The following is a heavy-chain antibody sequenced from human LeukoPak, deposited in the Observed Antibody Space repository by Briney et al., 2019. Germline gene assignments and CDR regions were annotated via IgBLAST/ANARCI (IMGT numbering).Heavy chain of an antibody. V-gene: IGHV4-34*01. Sequence: SETLSLTCAVYGGSFSGYYWSWIRQPPGKGLEWIGEVNHSGSTNYNPSLKSRVTISVDTSKNQFSLKLSSVTAADTAVYYCARGREELVVPAYYFDYWGQGTLVTVSS. J-gene: IGHJ4*02. CDR3: ARGREELVVPAYYFDY. CDR1: GGSFSGYY. CDR2: VNHSGST. D-gene: IGHD2-2*01.